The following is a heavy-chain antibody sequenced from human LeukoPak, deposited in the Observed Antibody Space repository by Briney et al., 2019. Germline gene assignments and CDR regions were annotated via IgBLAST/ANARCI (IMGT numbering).Heavy chain of an antibody. V-gene: IGHV1-2*06. Sequence: ASVKVSYKASGYTFTGYYMHWVRQAPGQGLEWMGRINPNSGGTNYAQKFQGRVTMTRDTSISTAYMELSRLRSDDTAVYYCTRDDRTIAAAGTPDYWGQGTLVTVSS. CDR2: INPNSGGT. J-gene: IGHJ4*02. CDR1: GYTFTGYY. CDR3: TRDDRTIAAAGTPDY. D-gene: IGHD6-13*01.